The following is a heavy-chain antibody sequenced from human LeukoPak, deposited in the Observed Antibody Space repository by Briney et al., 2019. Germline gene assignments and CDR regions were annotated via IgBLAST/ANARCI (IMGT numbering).Heavy chain of an antibody. CDR3: AKSGYNRFDY. D-gene: IGHD5-24*01. Sequence: GGSLRLSCAASGFTFSTYSMNWVRQAPGKGLEWVPAISGGGGSTYYADSVKGRFTISRDNSKNTLYLQMNSLRAEDTAVYYCAKSGYNRFDYWGQGTLVTVSS. V-gene: IGHV3-23*01. CDR1: GFTFSTYS. J-gene: IGHJ4*02. CDR2: ISGGGGST.